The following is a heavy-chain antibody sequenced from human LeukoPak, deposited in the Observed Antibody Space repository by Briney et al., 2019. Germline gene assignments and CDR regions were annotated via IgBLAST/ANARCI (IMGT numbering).Heavy chain of an antibody. CDR2: INNDGSRT. V-gene: IGHV3-74*01. CDR1: GFTFSRYW. Sequence: GGSLRLSCAASGFTFSRYWMHWVRQAPGKGLVWVSRINNDGSRTNYADSVKGRFTISRDNAKNTLYLQMNSLRAEDTAVYYCARETSGYYYKAYFDYWGQGTLVTVSS. J-gene: IGHJ4*02. D-gene: IGHD3-22*01. CDR3: ARETSGYYYKAYFDY.